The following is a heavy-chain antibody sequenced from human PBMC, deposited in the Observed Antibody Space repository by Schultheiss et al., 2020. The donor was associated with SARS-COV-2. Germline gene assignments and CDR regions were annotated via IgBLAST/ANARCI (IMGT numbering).Heavy chain of an antibody. D-gene: IGHD6-19*01. CDR2: IGTAGDP. CDR1: GFTFSSYD. Sequence: GGSLRLSCAASGFTFSSYDMHWVRQATGKGLEWVSAIGTAGDPYYPGSVKGRFTISRDNAKNSLYLQMNSLRAEDTAVYYCAKDRPSSGWSLDYWGQGTLVTVSS. J-gene: IGHJ4*02. CDR3: AKDRPSSGWSLDY. V-gene: IGHV3-13*05.